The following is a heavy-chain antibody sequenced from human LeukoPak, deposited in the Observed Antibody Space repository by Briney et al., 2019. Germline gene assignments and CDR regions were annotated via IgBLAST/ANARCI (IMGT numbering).Heavy chain of an antibody. Sequence: GGSLRLSCAASGFTFRNYAMSWVRQAPGKGLEWVSTIGGSGDNAYYADSVKGRFTISRDKSKKTLYLQMNSLRAEDTAIYYCAKDVEVFYVLTDFSPYGMDVWGQGTTVTVSS. CDR3: AKDVEVFYVLTDFSPYGMDV. V-gene: IGHV3-23*01. J-gene: IGHJ6*02. CDR2: IGGSGDNA. CDR1: GFTFRNYA. D-gene: IGHD2/OR15-2a*01.